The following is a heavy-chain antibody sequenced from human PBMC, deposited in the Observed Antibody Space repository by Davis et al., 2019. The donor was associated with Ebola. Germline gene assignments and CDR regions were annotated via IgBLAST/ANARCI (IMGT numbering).Heavy chain of an antibody. CDR1: GFTFNSYA. V-gene: IGHV3-23*01. J-gene: IGHJ3*02. CDR3: AKAEKPNDAFDI. Sequence: PGGSLRLSCAASGFTFNSYAMSWVRQAPGKWLEWVSAISGSDYSTYYADSVKGRFTISRDNSKNSLYLQMNSLRTEDTALYYCAKAEKPNDAFDIWGQGTMVTVSS. CDR2: ISGSDYST.